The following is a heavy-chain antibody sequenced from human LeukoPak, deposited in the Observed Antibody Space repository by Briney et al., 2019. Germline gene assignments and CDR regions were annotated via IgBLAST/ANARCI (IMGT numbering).Heavy chain of an antibody. CDR2: IWYDGSKK. V-gene: IGHV3-33*08. CDR3: ARDRSYDSSGPDY. CDR1: GFTFISYT. Sequence: GGSLRLSCAASGFTFISYTMSWVRQAPGKGLEWVAVIWYDGSKKYYGDSMKGRFTISRDNSKNTLSLQMNSLRAEDTAVYYCARDRSYDSSGPDYWGQGTQVTVSS. D-gene: IGHD3-22*01. J-gene: IGHJ4*02.